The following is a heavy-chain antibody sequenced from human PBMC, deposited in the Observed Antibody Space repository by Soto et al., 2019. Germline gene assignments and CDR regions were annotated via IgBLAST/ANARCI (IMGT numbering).Heavy chain of an antibody. CDR3: ARRTWGMDV. V-gene: IGHV4-4*02. CDR2: IFHSGNT. CDR1: SGSIDTTNW. Sequence: QVQLQESGPGLVKPSGTLSLTCAVSSGSIDTTNWWSWVRQTPGKGLEWIGEIFHSGNTYYNPSLASRVTISVDTSKNQFSLTLRSVTAADTAVYYCARRTWGMDVWGQGTTVTVSS. D-gene: IGHD2-8*01. J-gene: IGHJ6*02.